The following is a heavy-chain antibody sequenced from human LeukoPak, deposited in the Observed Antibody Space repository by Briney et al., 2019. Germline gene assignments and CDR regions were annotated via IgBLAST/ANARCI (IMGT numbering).Heavy chain of an antibody. J-gene: IGHJ6*02. CDR3: ARDEGYGGV. D-gene: IGHD2-15*01. Sequence: PGGSLRLSCAASGFTFSSYSMNWVRQPPGKGLEWVSYISSSSSTIYYADSVEGRFTISRDNAKNSLYLQMNSLRAEDTAVYYCARDEGYGGVWGQGTTVTVSS. CDR1: GFTFSSYS. V-gene: IGHV3-48*04. CDR2: ISSSSSTI.